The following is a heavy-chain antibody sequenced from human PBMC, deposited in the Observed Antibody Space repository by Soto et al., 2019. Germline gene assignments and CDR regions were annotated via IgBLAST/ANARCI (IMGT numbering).Heavy chain of an antibody. J-gene: IGHJ4*02. CDR1: GGSISSSSYY. Sequence: QLQLQESGPGLVKPSETLSLTCTVSGGSISSSSYYWGWIRQPPGKGLEWIGSIYYSGSTYYNPSLKSRVTISVDTSKNQFSLKLSSVTAADTAVYYCARHQGFEGQTPPFDYWGQGTLVTVSS. CDR3: ARHQGFEGQTPPFDY. V-gene: IGHV4-39*01. D-gene: IGHD3-10*01. CDR2: IYYSGST.